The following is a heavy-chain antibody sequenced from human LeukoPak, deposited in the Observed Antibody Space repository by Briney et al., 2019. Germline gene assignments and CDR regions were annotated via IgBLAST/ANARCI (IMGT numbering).Heavy chain of an antibody. D-gene: IGHD1-26*01. CDR2: INPNSGGT. Sequence: ASVKVSCKASGYTFTGYYMHWVRQAPGQGLEWMGWINPNSGGTNYAQKFQGRVTMTRDTSISTAYMELSRLRSDDTAVYYCARRPSGSYSGFDYWGQGTLVTVSS. J-gene: IGHJ4*02. CDR1: GYTFTGYY. V-gene: IGHV1-2*02. CDR3: ARRPSGSYSGFDY.